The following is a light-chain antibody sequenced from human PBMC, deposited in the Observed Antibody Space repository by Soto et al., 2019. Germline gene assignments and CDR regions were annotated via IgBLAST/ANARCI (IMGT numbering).Light chain of an antibody. Sequence: QSVLTQPPSVSGPPGQRVTISCTGSSSNIGAGYDVHWYQQLPGTAPKLLIYGNSNRPSGVPDRFSGSKSGTSASLAITGLQAEDDADYYCQSYESTMSGYVFGTGTKVTVL. CDR2: GNS. CDR3: QSYESTMSGYV. CDR1: SSNIGAGYD. J-gene: IGLJ1*01. V-gene: IGLV1-40*01.